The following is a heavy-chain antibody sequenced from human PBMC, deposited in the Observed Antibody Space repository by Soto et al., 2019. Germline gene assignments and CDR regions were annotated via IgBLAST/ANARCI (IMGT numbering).Heavy chain of an antibody. D-gene: IGHD4-4*01. CDR1: GGTFSTYG. V-gene: IGHV1-69*01. J-gene: IGHJ6*02. Sequence: QVQLVQSGAEVKKAGSSVKVSCKASGGTFSTYGIRWVRQAPGRGLECMGGIIPILGTANYAQKFQGRITITADERTNTAYMELSSLRSEDTAVYYCARDDSNYPGRFGMDVWGQGSTVTVSS. CDR2: IIPILGTA. CDR3: ARDDSNYPGRFGMDV.